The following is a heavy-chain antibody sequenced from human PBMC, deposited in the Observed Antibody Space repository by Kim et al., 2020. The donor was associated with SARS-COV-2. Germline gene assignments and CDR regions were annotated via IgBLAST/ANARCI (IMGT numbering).Heavy chain of an antibody. CDR3: ATGVGITMVRVVGYFDY. CDR1: GFTFSSYS. CDR2: ISSSSSTI. D-gene: IGHD3-10*01. J-gene: IGHJ4*02. V-gene: IGHV3-48*02. Sequence: GGSLRLSCAASGFTFSSYSMNWVRQAPGKGLEWVSYISSSSSTIYYADSVKGRFTISRDNAKNSLYLQMNSLRDEDTAVYYCATGVGITMVRVVGYFDYWGQGTLVTVSS.